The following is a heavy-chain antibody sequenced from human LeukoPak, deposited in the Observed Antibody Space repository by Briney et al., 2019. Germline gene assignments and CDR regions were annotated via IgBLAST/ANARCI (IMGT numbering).Heavy chain of an antibody. CDR1: GFTFSGYW. CDR2: IKQDGSEK. D-gene: IGHD4-17*01. Sequence: GGSLRLSCAASGFTFSGYWMSWVRQAPGKGLEWVANIKQDGSEKYYVDSVKGRFTISRDNAKNSLYLQMNSLRAEDTAVYYCARELIMTTVTINYYYYMDVWGKGTTVTVSS. V-gene: IGHV3-7*01. J-gene: IGHJ6*03. CDR3: ARELIMTTVTINYYYYMDV.